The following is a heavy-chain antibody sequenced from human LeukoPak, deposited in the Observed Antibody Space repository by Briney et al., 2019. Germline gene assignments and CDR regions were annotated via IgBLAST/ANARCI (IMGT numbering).Heavy chain of an antibody. CDR2: INSDGSST. CDR1: GFTFSSYA. CDR3: ARVGFEFGSIFDP. Sequence: GGSLRLSCAASGFTFSSYAMGWVRQAPGKGLVWVSRINSDGSSTSYAGSVKGRFTISRDNAKNTLYLQMNSLRAEDTAVYYCARVGFEFGSIFDPWGQGTLVTVSS. J-gene: IGHJ5*02. D-gene: IGHD3-10*01. V-gene: IGHV3-74*01.